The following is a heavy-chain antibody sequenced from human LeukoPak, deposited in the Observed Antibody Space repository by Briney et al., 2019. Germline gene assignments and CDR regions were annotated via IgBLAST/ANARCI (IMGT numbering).Heavy chain of an antibody. Sequence: GGSLRLSCAASGFAFNTYAMSWVRQAPEKGLEWVSTISLIGDNTYYADSVKGRFTISRDNSKNTLYLQMNSLRAEDTAVYYCAKATPPYSSGWHLVYFDYWGQGTLVTVSS. D-gene: IGHD6-19*01. CDR2: ISLIGDNT. V-gene: IGHV3-23*01. J-gene: IGHJ4*02. CDR3: AKATPPYSSGWHLVYFDY. CDR1: GFAFNTYA.